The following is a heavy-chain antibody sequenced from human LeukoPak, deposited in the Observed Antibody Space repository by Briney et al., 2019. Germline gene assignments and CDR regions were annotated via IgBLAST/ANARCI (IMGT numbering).Heavy chain of an antibody. CDR2: IIPIFGTA. V-gene: IGHV1-69*01. J-gene: IGHJ4*02. CDR1: GGTFSSYA. Sequence: SVKVSCKASGGTFSSYAISWVRQAPGQGLEWMGGIIPIFGTANYAQKFQGRVTITADESTSTAYMELSSLRSEDTAVYYCARVSCCSTSCPGSFDYWGQGTLVTVSS. D-gene: IGHD2-2*01. CDR3: ARVSCCSTSCPGSFDY.